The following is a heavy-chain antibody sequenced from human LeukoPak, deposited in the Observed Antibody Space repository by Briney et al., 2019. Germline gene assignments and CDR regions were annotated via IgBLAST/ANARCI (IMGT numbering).Heavy chain of an antibody. CDR3: ARDSGWYYFDD. V-gene: IGHV3-20*04. CDR1: GYTFDDHG. D-gene: IGHD6-19*01. CDR2: INRNGGST. Sequence: GGSLRLSCVAPGYTFDDHGMSWVRQAPGKGLEWVSGINRNGGSTTYADSVKGRFTISRDNAKNSLYLEINSLRAEDTALYYCARDSGWYYFDDWGQGTLVTVSS. J-gene: IGHJ4*02.